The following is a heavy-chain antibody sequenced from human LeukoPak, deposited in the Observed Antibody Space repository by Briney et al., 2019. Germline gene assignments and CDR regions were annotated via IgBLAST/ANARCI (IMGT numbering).Heavy chain of an antibody. J-gene: IGHJ1*01. CDR1: GFTFSNYA. CDR2: ISGAGP. CDR3: ARDPNGNYVGAFDFQR. Sequence: GGSLRLSCAASGFTFSNYALTWVRQAPGRGLEWVSSISGAGPYYADSVKGRFSISRDNYENTLYLQMSSLRAEDTAVYYCARDPNGNYVGAFDFQRWGQGTLVTVSS. D-gene: IGHD4-17*01. V-gene: IGHV3-23*01.